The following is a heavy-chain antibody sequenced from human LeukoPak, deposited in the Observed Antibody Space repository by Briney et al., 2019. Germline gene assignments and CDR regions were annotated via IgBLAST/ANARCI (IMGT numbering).Heavy chain of an antibody. D-gene: IGHD5-24*01. V-gene: IGHV3-53*01. Sequence: GGSLRLSCAASGFTVSSNYMSWVRQAPGKGLEWVSVIYSGGSTYYADSVKGRFTISRDNSKNTLYLQMNSLRAEDTAVYYCARGYLITGYYYYMDVWGKGTTVTVSS. J-gene: IGHJ6*03. CDR3: ARGYLITGYYYYMDV. CDR1: GFTVSSNY. CDR2: IYSGGST.